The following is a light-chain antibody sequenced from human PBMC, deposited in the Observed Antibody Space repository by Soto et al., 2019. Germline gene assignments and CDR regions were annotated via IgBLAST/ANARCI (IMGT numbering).Light chain of an antibody. CDR1: TSNIGTFY. CDR2: LGD. CDR3: QSYDSSLSGYV. V-gene: IGLV1-47*02. J-gene: IGLJ1*01. Sequence: QSVLTQPPSASSTPGQTVTISCSGSTSNIGTFYVYWYQHLPGTAPKLLIYLGDQRASGVSDRFSGSKSGTSASLAINGLRSDDEADYYCQSYDSSLSGYVFGTGTQLTVL.